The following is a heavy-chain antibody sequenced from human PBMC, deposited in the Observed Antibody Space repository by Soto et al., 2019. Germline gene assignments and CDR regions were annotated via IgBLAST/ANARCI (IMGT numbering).Heavy chain of an antibody. J-gene: IGHJ4*02. CDR3: AKVRQLWSYYFDY. V-gene: IGHV3-23*01. CDR1: GFTFSSYA. Sequence: GGSLRLSCAASGFTFSSYAMSWVRQAPGKGLEWVSAISGSGGSTYYADSVKGRFAISRDNSKNTLYLQMNSLRAEDTAVYYCAKVRQLWSYYFDYWGQGTLVTVSS. CDR2: ISGSGGST. D-gene: IGHD5-18*01.